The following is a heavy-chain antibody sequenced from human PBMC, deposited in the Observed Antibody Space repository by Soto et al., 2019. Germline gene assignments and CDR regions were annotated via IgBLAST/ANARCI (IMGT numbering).Heavy chain of an antibody. Sequence: VGSLRLSCAASGFTFSSYGMNWVRQAPGKGLEWVSGIRGSGGSTYYADSVKGRFTISRDNSKNTLYLEMNSLRAEDTAVYYCAKERAVAGFDYWGQGTLVTVSS. V-gene: IGHV3-23*01. CDR1: GFTFSSYG. D-gene: IGHD6-19*01. CDR2: IRGSGGST. J-gene: IGHJ4*02. CDR3: AKERAVAGFDY.